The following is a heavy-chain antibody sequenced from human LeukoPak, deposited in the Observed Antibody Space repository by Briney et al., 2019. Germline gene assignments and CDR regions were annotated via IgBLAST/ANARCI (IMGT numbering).Heavy chain of an antibody. J-gene: IGHJ4*02. V-gene: IGHV3-30*02. CDR2: IGFDGSDH. CDR1: GFTFGNYG. D-gene: IGHD5-18*01. Sequence: GGSLRLSCAASGFTFGNYGMHWARQAPGKGLEWVAFIGFDGSDHSYADSVKGRFTISRDNSKNTLYLQMNSLRAEDTAVYYCAKDIRRGYNYGYDQFAYWGLGTLVTVSS. CDR3: AKDIRRGYNYGYDQFAY.